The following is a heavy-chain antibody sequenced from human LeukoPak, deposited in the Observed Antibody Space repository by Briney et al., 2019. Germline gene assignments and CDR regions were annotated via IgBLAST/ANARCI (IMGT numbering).Heavy chain of an antibody. V-gene: IGHV1-69*05. Sequence: ASVTVSCTPAGATFTRYAISWVRQAPGQGLQWMGRILPIFGTANYAQTFQGRGTITTDESKSTAYMELSSLRSEDTAVYTGARDRSESALWFGESAADAFDIWGQGTMVTVSS. CDR3: ARDRSESALWFGESAADAFDI. CDR1: GATFTRYA. J-gene: IGHJ3*02. CDR2: ILPIFGTA. D-gene: IGHD3-10*01.